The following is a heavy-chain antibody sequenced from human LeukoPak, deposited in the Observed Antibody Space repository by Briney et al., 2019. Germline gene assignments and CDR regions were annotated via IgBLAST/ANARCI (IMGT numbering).Heavy chain of an antibody. V-gene: IGHV3-66*02. CDR1: GFTVSSNY. CDR2: IYSGGST. CDR3: ARDLGYYYDSSGYFGNWFDP. D-gene: IGHD3-22*01. J-gene: IGHJ5*02. Sequence: GGSLRLSCAASGFTVSSNYMSWVRQAPGKGLEWVSVIYSGGSTYYSDSVKGRFTISIDNSKNTLYLQMNSLRAEDTAVYYCARDLGYYYDSSGYFGNWFDPWGQGTLVTVSS.